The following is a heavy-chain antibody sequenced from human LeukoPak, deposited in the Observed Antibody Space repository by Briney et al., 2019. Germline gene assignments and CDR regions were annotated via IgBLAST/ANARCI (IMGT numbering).Heavy chain of an antibody. Sequence: SETLSLACTVSGGSISSSSYYWGWIRQLPGKGLEGIGGIYYSASTYYNPSLKSRVSISVDTSKNQFSLKLSSVTAAGTAVYYCASRLWFGELSFDYWGQGTQVTVS. V-gene: IGHV4-39*01. CDR1: GGSISSSSYY. CDR3: ASRLWFGELSFDY. J-gene: IGHJ4*02. CDR2: IYYSAST. D-gene: IGHD3-10*01.